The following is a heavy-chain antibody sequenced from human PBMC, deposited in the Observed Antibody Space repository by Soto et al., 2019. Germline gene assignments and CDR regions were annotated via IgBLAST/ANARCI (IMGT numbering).Heavy chain of an antibody. Sequence: PSETLSLTCTVSGGSISSGDYYWSWIRQPPGKGLEWIGYIYYSGSTYYNPSVKSRVTISVDTSKNQFSLKLSSVTAADTAVYYCARETTVSTYYFDYWGQGTLVTVSS. CDR1: GGSISSGDYY. CDR2: IYYSGST. CDR3: ARETTVSTYYFDY. J-gene: IGHJ4*02. V-gene: IGHV4-30-4*01. D-gene: IGHD4-17*01.